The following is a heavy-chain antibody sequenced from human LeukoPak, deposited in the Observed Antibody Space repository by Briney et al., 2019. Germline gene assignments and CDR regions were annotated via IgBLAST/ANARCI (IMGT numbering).Heavy chain of an antibody. D-gene: IGHD3-22*01. CDR2: IYYSGST. J-gene: IGHJ3*02. Sequence: SETLSLTCTVSGGSISSYYWSWIRQPPGKGLEWIGYIYYSGSTNYNPSLKSRVTISVDTSKNQFSLKLSSVTAADTAVYYCARQKGSSGYYDAFDIWGQGTMDTVSS. CDR1: GGSISSYY. CDR3: ARQKGSSGYYDAFDI. V-gene: IGHV4-59*01.